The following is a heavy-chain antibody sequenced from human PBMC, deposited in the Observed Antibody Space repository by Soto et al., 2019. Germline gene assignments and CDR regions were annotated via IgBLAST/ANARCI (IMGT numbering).Heavy chain of an antibody. J-gene: IGHJ6*02. CDR3: ARDCSGGSCYPGMDV. Sequence: EVQLVESGGGLVKPGGSLRPSCPPPGFNFNSYTINWVRQAPGTRLEWLSSISSRGYIVSTNSVRGRFTTSRDNAKNSVYLQINSLRAEDTAVYFCARDCSGGSCYPGMDVWGQGTTVTVSS. D-gene: IGHD2-15*01. CDR1: GFNFNSYT. CDR2: ISSRGYI. V-gene: IGHV3-21*01.